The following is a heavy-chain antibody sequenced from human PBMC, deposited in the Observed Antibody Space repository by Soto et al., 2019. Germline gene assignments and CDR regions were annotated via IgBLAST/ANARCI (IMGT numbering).Heavy chain of an antibody. CDR1: GINFNDYW. CDR2: IKEDGSSK. D-gene: IGHD2-21*02. J-gene: IGHJ4*02. V-gene: IGHV3-7*01. CDR3: AKDAVPATAIGVFDY. Sequence: PGGSLRLSCAASGINFNDYWMSWVRQAPGKGLEWVANIKEDGSSKYYADSVKGRFTISRDNSKNTLYLQMNSLRAEDTAVYYCAKDAVPATAIGVFDYWGQGTLVTVS.